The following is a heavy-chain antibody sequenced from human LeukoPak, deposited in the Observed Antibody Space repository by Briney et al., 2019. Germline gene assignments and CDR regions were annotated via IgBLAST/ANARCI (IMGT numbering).Heavy chain of an antibody. CDR2: ISSSSSYI. CDR3: AREGSGYDSTPFKYDY. CDR1: GFTFSSYS. V-gene: IGHV3-21*01. Sequence: GGPLRLSCAASGFTFSSYSMNWVRQAPGKGLEWVSSISSSSSYIYYADSVKGRFTISRDNAKNSLYLQMNSLRAEDTAVYYCAREGSGYDSTPFKYDYWGQGTLVTVSS. J-gene: IGHJ4*02. D-gene: IGHD5-12*01.